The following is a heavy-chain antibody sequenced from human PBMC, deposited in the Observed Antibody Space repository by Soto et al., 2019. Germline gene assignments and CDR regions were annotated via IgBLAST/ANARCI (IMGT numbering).Heavy chain of an antibody. CDR2: INHSGST. CDR3: ARTYYGGPGY. CDR1: GGSFSGYY. Sequence: SETLSLTCAVYGGSFSGYYWSWIRQPPGKGLEWIGEINHSGSTNYNPSLKSRITISVDTSKNQFSLNLSSVTAADTAVYYCARTYYGGPGYWGQGTLVTVSS. D-gene: IGHD4-17*01. J-gene: IGHJ4*02. V-gene: IGHV4-34*01.